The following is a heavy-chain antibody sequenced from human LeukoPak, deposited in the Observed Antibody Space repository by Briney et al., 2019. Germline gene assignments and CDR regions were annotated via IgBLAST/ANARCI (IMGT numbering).Heavy chain of an antibody. J-gene: IGHJ6*03. CDR3: ARRSFAGPYYYYYYCMDV. CDR1: AGTFSSYD. CDR2: LIPIFGTA. Sequence: SVKVSCKASAGTFSSYDYSWVRQAPGQGLQCMGGLIPIFGTANYAQKFQGRVTITTDESTSTAYMELSSLRAEDTAVYYCARRSFAGPYYYYYYCMDVWGKGTTVTVSS. V-gene: IGHV1-69*05.